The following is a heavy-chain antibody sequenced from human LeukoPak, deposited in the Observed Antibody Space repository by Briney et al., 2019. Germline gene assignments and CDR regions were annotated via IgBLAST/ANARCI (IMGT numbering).Heavy chain of an antibody. D-gene: IGHD3-22*01. CDR3: AREWGLESSGYYYAY. V-gene: IGHV1-69*01. CDR2: ITPIFGTA. CDR1: GGTFSRFT. Sequence: SVKVSCKASGGTFSRFTTSWVRQAPGQGFEWMGGITPIFGTANFAQKFQGRVSITADESTSTAFMELSSLRSEDTAVYYCAREWGLESSGYYYAYWGQGTLVTVSS. J-gene: IGHJ4*02.